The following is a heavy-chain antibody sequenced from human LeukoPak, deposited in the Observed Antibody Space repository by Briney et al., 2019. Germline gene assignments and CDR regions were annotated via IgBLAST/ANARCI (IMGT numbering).Heavy chain of an antibody. CDR3: ARDGHNWNFDY. CDR2: INPSGGTT. Sequence: GASVKVSCKASGYTFRTYYMNWVRQAPGKGLEWMGRINPSGGTTTYAETFKGRLTMTRDMSTSTVYMELSSLTSEDTAVYYCARDGHNWNFDYWGQGTLVTVSS. D-gene: IGHD1-20*01. CDR1: GYTFRTYY. J-gene: IGHJ4*02. V-gene: IGHV1-46*01.